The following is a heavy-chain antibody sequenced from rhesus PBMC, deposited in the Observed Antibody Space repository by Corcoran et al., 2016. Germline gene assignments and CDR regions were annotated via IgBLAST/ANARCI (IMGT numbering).Heavy chain of an antibody. D-gene: IGHD3-3*01. Sequence: QVTLKESGPALVKPTQTLTLTCTFSGFSLSTSGMGVGWIRQPPGKALEWLANIFWDDDKYYRQSLKGRLTIYKDTSKNQVVLTMTNMDPVDTATYYCARLFGLVRWYFDIWGPGTPITISS. CDR2: IFWDDDK. CDR1: GFSLSTSGMG. V-gene: IGHV2S1*01. CDR3: ARLFGLVRWYFDI. J-gene: IGHJ2*01.